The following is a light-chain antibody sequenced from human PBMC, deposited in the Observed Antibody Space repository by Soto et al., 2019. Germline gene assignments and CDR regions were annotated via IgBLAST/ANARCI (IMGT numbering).Light chain of an antibody. V-gene: IGKV3-11*01. CDR2: DTF. Sequence: EIVLTQSPVTLSLSPGGTATLSCRASQSVSTYLAWYQQKPGQAPRLLIYDTFKRATGIPARFSGSGSGTDFTLTISSLEPEDFAVYYCQQRSNWPLTFGPGTKVDIK. CDR1: QSVSTY. CDR3: QQRSNWPLT. J-gene: IGKJ3*01.